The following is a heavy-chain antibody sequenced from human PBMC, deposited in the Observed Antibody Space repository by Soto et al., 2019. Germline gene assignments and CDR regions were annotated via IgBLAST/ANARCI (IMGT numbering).Heavy chain of an antibody. V-gene: IGHV1-46*03. CDR2: INPSGGST. CDR3: ARYYYDTSGLNWFDP. D-gene: IGHD3-22*01. Sequence: EASVKVSCKASGYTFTSYYMHCVRQAPGQGLEWMGIINPSGGSTSYAQKFQGRVTMTRDTSTSTVYMELSSLRSEDTAVYYCARYYYDTSGLNWFDPWGQGTLVTVSS. J-gene: IGHJ5*02. CDR1: GYTFTSYY.